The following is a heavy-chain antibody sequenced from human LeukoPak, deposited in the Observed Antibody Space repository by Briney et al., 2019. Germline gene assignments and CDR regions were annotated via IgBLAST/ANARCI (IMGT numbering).Heavy chain of an antibody. V-gene: IGHV3-11*06. D-gene: IGHD6-19*01. Sequence: PGGSLRLSCAASGFTFSDYYMSWIRQAPGKGLEWVSYISSSSSYTNYADSVKGRLTIYRDNAKNSVYMQMNSLRAEDKAVYYCARDSSGSDYWGQGTLVTVSS. J-gene: IGHJ4*02. CDR2: ISSSSSYT. CDR1: GFTFSDYY. CDR3: ARDSSGSDY.